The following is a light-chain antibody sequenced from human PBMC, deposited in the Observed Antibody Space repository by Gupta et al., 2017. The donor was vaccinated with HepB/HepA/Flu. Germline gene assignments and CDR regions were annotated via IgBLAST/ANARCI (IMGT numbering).Light chain of an antibody. V-gene: IGKV3-15*01. CDR2: GSS. Sequence: EIVMTQSPATLSVSPGERATLSCRASQSISRDLAWYQQKPGQAPRLLIYGSSTVATGVPASFSGSGSGTEFTLTISSLQSEDFAVYYCQQYNNWPLTFGGGTKVEIK. J-gene: IGKJ4*01. CDR3: QQYNNWPLT. CDR1: QSISRD.